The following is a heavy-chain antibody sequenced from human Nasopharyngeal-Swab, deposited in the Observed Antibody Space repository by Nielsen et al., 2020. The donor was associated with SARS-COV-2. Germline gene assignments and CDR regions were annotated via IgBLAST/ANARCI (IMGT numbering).Heavy chain of an antibody. CDR1: GFTFSDSA. V-gene: IGHV3-73*01. CDR2: VRSKGNNYAT. J-gene: IGHJ4*02. CDR3: TRCGGGCYSGRDY. D-gene: IGHD2-15*01. Sequence: GESLKISCAASGFTFSDSAFHWVRQASGKGLEWVGRVRSKGNNYATAYSASVKGRFIIFRDDPTNTAYLQMNSLKTEDTAMYYCTRCGGGCYSGRDYWGQGTLVTVSS.